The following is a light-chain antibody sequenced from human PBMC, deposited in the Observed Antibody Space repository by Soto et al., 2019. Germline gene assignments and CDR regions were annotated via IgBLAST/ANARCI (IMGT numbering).Light chain of an antibody. Sequence: ETELTQSPGTLSLSPGERATISCRASQSVSSSYLAWYQQKPGQAPRLLIYGASSRASGIPDRFSGSGAGTDFTLTISRLETEEFAVYYCQQYGNSPQTFGGGTKVEIK. CDR1: QSVSSSY. V-gene: IGKV3-20*01. CDR2: GAS. J-gene: IGKJ4*01. CDR3: QQYGNSPQT.